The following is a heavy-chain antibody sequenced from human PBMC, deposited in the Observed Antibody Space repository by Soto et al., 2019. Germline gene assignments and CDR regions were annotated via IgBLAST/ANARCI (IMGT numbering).Heavy chain of an antibody. CDR1: GGTFSSNT. V-gene: IGHV1-69*13. CDR2: IIPIFGTA. D-gene: IGHD3-22*01. Sequence: GASVKVSCKASGGTFSSNTISWVRQAPGQGLEWMGGIIPIFGTANYAQKFQGRVTITADESTSTAYMELSRLRSEDTAVYYCARQFHYDSSGYYYAYWGQGTLVTVSS. CDR3: ARQFHYDSSGYYYAY. J-gene: IGHJ4*02.